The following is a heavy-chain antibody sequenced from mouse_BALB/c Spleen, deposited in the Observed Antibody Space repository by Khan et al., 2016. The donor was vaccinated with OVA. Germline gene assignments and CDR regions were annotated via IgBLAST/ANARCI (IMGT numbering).Heavy chain of an antibody. J-gene: IGHJ1*01. D-gene: IGHD2-10*02. CDR2: IAPANGNT. CDR1: GFNIKDTY. V-gene: IGHV14-3*02. CDR3: VQPSYDPRIFDV. Sequence: VQLKESGAELVKPGASVKLSCTASGFNIKDTYVHWVKERPEQGLEWIGRIAPANGNTEYDPKFQGKATITADTSSNTSYLQLSSLTSEDSAVYYCVQPSYDPRIFDVWGAGTTVTVSS.